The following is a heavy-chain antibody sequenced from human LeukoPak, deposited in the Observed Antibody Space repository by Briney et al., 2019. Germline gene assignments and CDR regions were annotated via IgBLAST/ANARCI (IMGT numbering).Heavy chain of an antibody. CDR2: ISSSGSTI. CDR3: ARVCGGLRWELYDY. Sequence: RGSLRLSCAASGFTFSDYYMSWIRQAPGKGLEWVSYISSSGSTIYYADSVRGRFTISRDNAKNSLYLQMNSLRDEDTAVYYCARVCGGLRWELYDYWGQGTLVTVSS. CDR1: GFTFSDYY. D-gene: IGHD1-26*01. J-gene: IGHJ4*02. V-gene: IGHV3-11*04.